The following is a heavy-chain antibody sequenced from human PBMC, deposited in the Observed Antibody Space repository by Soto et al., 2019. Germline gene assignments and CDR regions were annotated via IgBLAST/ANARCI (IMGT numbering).Heavy chain of an antibody. CDR3: ARVLTYGDYFSYFDY. CDR2: IIPIFGTA. Sequence: ASVKVSCKASGGTFSSYAISWVRQAPGQGLEWMGGIIPIFGTANYAQKFQGRVTITADESTSTAYMELSSLRSEDTAVYYCARVLTYGDYFSYFDYWGQGTLVTVSS. J-gene: IGHJ4*02. V-gene: IGHV1-69*13. D-gene: IGHD4-17*01. CDR1: GGTFSSYA.